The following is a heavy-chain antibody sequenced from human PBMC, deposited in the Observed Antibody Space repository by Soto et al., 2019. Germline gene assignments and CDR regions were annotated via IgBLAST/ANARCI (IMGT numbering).Heavy chain of an antibody. Sequence: QVQLQESGPGLVKTSQTLSLTCTVSGGSISSGGYYWSWIRQHPGKGLEWIGYIYYSGSTYYNPSLKSRVTISVDTSKNQFSLKLSSVTAADTAVYYCATTGERWILGYYFDYWGQGTLVTVSS. CDR1: GGSISSGGYY. CDR3: ATTGERWILGYYFDY. D-gene: IGHD2-2*03. V-gene: IGHV4-31*03. CDR2: IYYSGST. J-gene: IGHJ4*02.